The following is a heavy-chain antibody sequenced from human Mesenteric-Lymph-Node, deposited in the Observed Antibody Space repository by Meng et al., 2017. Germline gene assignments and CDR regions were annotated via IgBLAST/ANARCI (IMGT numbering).Heavy chain of an antibody. Sequence: GESLKISCAASGFTFSSYEMNWVRQAPGKGLEWVASIKKDGSEAYHVDSVKGRFTISRDNAKNSLNLQMNSLRVEDTALYYCVGHWGFWGQGMLVTVSS. CDR1: GFTFSSYE. V-gene: IGHV3-7*01. CDR2: IKKDGSEA. CDR3: VGHWGF. D-gene: IGHD7-27*01. J-gene: IGHJ4*02.